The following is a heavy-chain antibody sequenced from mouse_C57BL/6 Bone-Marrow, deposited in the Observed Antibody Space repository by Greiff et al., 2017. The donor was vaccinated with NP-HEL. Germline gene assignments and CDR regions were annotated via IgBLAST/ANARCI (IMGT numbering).Heavy chain of an antibody. Sequence: VQLKESGAELVRPGASVKLSCTASGFNIKDDYMHWVKQRPEQGLEWIGWIDPENGDTEYASKFQGKATITADTSSNTAYLQLSSLTSEDTAVYYCTDITTNYFDGWGQGTTLTVSS. CDR2: IDPENGDT. CDR1: GFNIKDDY. D-gene: IGHD2-4*01. CDR3: TDITTNYFDG. V-gene: IGHV14-4*01. J-gene: IGHJ2*01.